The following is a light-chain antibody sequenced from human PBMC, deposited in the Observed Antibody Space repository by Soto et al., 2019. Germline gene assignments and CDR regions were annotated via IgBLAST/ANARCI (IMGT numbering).Light chain of an antibody. V-gene: IGKV1-39*01. CDR3: QQSYSTSVT. Sequence: DIQMTQSPSSLSASVGDRVTITCRASQSISSYLNWYQQKPGKAPKLLIYAASSLQSGVPSRFNGKGSGKNFPLPIRQLPPEDFSTYYCQQSYSTSVTFGQGTKVEIK. CDR2: AAS. CDR1: QSISSY. J-gene: IGKJ1*01.